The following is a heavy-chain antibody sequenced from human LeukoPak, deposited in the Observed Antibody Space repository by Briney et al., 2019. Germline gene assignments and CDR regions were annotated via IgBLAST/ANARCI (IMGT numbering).Heavy chain of an antibody. V-gene: IGHV3-30*02. J-gene: IGHJ4*02. D-gene: IGHD6-19*01. CDR1: GFTFCNYG. Sequence: GGSLRLSCAASGFTFCNYGMHWVRQAPGKGLEWVAFIQYDGSNKYYADSVKGRFTISRDNSKNTLYLQMNSLRADDTAVYYCALNPPSSVWSDYFDYWGQGNLVTVSS. CDR3: ALNPPSSVWSDYFDY. CDR2: IQYDGSNK.